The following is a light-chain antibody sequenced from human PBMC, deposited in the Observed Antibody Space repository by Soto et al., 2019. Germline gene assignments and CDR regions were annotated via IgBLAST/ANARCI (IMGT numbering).Light chain of an antibody. J-gene: IGLJ1*01. CDR3: GSWDSSLSAYV. Sequence: QYVLTQPPSVAAAPGQRVTISCSGSSSNIVGNSVSWYQQLPGTAPKLLIYDDDKRPSGIPDRFSGSKSGTSATLGITGFQTGDEADYYCGSWDSSLSAYVFGTGPNVTVL. V-gene: IGLV1-51*01. CDR2: DDD. CDR1: SSNIVGNS.